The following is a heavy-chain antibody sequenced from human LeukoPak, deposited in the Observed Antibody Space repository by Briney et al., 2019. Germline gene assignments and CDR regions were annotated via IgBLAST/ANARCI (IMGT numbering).Heavy chain of an antibody. CDR3: ARGRRSGYSGYDPSHYYYYYYMDV. D-gene: IGHD5-12*01. CDR1: GYTFTSYD. CDR2: MNPNSGNT. V-gene: IGHV1-8*01. Sequence: GASVKVSCKASGYTFTSYDINWVRQATGQGLEWMGWMNPNSGNTGYAQKFQGRVTMTRNTSISTAYMELSSLRSEDTAVYYCARGRRSGYSGYDPSHYYYYYYMDVWGKGTTVTISS. J-gene: IGHJ6*03.